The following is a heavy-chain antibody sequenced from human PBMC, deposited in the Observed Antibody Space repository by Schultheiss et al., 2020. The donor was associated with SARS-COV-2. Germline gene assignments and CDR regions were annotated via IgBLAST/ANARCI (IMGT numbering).Heavy chain of an antibody. Sequence: GGSLRLSCAASGFTFSSYWMHWVRQAPGKGLVWVSRINSDGSSTSYADSVKGRFTISRDNAKNTLYLQMNSLRAEDTAVYYCAKEVNWGYYYYAMAVWGQGTTVTVSS. V-gene: IGHV3-74*01. D-gene: IGHD7-27*01. CDR3: AKEVNWGYYYYAMAV. CDR1: GFTFSSYW. J-gene: IGHJ6*02. CDR2: INSDGSST.